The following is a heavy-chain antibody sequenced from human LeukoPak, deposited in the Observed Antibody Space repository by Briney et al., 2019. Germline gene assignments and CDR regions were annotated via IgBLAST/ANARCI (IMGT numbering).Heavy chain of an antibody. CDR1: GGSXSSYY. CDR2: INHSGST. V-gene: IGHV4-34*01. CDR3: ARGNCGGDCYGLEYFDY. D-gene: IGHD2-21*02. Sequence: SETLSLTCTVSGGSXSSYYXSRIRQPPXXXXXXXXXINHSGSTNYNPSLKSRVTISVDTSKNQFSLRLSSVTAADTAVYYCARGNCGGDCYGLEYFDYWGQGTLVTVSS. J-gene: IGHJ4*02.